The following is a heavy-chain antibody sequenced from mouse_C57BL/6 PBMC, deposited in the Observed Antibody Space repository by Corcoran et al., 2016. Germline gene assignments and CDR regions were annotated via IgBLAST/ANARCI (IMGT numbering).Heavy chain of an antibody. D-gene: IGHD1-1*01. J-gene: IGHJ2*01. CDR3: AREAITTVVGPYFDH. CDR2: IYPGDGDT. V-gene: IGHV1-80*01. CDR1: GYAFSSYW. Sequence: QVQLQQSGAELVKPGASVKISCKASGYAFSSYWLNWVKQRPGKGLEWIGQIYPGDGDTNYNGKFKGKATLTADKSSSTAYMQLSSLTSEDSAVYFGAREAITTVVGPYFDHWGQGTTLTVSS.